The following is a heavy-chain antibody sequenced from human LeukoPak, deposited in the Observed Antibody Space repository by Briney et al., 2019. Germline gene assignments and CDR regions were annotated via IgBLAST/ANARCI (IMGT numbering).Heavy chain of an antibody. CDR2: ISSDGSYI. CDR1: GLTFNNYN. J-gene: IGHJ6*02. Sequence: GGSLRLSCVASGLTFNNYNMNWVRQAPGKGLEWVSLISSDGSYIYYADSVRGRFTISRDNAKNSLYLQMNSLRAEDTAVYYCARGGGLDVWGQGATVTVSS. V-gene: IGHV3-21*01. D-gene: IGHD3-16*01. CDR3: ARGGGLDV.